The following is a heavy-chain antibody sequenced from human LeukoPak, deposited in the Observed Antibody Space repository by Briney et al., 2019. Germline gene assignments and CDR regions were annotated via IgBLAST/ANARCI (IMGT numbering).Heavy chain of an antibody. Sequence: GGSLRLSCSASGFTFSSYAMHWVRQAPGKGLEYVSAISSNGGSTYYADSVKGRFTISRDNSKNTLYLQMSSLRAEDTAVYYCVKGYCSSTSCSYYYYYGMDVWSKGTTVTVSS. D-gene: IGHD2-2*01. CDR1: GFTFSSYA. CDR3: VKGYCSSTSCSYYYYYGMDV. CDR2: ISSNGGST. J-gene: IGHJ6*04. V-gene: IGHV3-64D*06.